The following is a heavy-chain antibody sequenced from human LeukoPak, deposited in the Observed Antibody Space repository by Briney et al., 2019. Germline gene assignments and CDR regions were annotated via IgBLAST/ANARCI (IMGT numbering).Heavy chain of an antibody. CDR1: GFTFSSYS. J-gene: IGHJ4*02. D-gene: IGHD1-1*01. Sequence: GGSLRLSCAASGFTFSSYSMNWVRQAPGKGLEWVSYISSSSSTIYYADSVKGRFTISRDNAKNSLYLQMNSLRAEDTAVYYCARVRNGDYADYWSQGTLVTVSS. CDR2: ISSSSSTI. CDR3: ARVRNGDYADY. V-gene: IGHV3-48*04.